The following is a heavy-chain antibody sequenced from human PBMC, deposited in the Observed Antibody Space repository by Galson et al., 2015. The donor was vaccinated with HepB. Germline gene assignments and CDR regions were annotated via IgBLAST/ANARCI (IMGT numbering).Heavy chain of an antibody. V-gene: IGHV1-69*13. D-gene: IGHD1-26*01. J-gene: IGHJ4*02. CDR3: ARIDSLGSSYFDY. CDR2: IIPIFGTA. CDR1: GGTFSSYA. Sequence: SVKVSCKASGGTFSSYAISWVRQAPGQGLEWMGGIIPIFGTANYAQKFQGRVTITADESTSTAYMELSSLRSEDTAVYYCARIDSLGSSYFDYWGQGTLVTVSS.